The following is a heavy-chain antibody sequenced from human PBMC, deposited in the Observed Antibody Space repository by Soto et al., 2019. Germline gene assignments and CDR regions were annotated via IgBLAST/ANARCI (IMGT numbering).Heavy chain of an antibody. CDR2: ISAYNGNT. Sequence: ASVKVSCKASGYTFTSYGISWVRQAPGQGLEWMGWISAYNGNTNYAQKLQGRVTMTTDTSTSTAYMELRSLTSDDTAIYYCAHSWYCSGGSCYYSNRFDPWGQGTLVTVSS. V-gene: IGHV1-18*01. D-gene: IGHD2-15*01. J-gene: IGHJ5*02. CDR1: GYTFTSYG. CDR3: AHSWYCSGGSCYYSNRFDP.